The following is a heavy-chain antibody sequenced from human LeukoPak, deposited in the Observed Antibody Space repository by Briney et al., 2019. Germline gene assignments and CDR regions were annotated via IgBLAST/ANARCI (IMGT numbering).Heavy chain of an antibody. CDR3: ARQLGYCSDGSCYFDY. V-gene: IGHV3-23*01. D-gene: IGHD2-15*01. CDR1: GFTFSNYA. J-gene: IGHJ4*02. Sequence: GGSLRLSCAASGFTFSNYAMSWVRQAPGRGLEWVAAISGSGGRTYYADSVKGRFTISRDNSKNTLHLQMNSLRAEDTAVYHCARQLGYCSDGSCYFDYWGQGTLVTVSS. CDR2: ISGSGGRT.